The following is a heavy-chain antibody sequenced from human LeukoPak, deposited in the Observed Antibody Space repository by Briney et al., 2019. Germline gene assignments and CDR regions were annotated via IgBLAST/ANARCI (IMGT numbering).Heavy chain of an antibody. V-gene: IGHV4-39*01. CDR1: GASISSRSYY. CDR2: MYYSGST. CDR3: ARLEDSGGYRFDY. D-gene: IGHD3-22*01. Sequence: SETLSLTCTVSGASISSRSYYWGWIRQSPGKGLEWIGNMYYSGSTHYSPSLNSRDTISRQTSKNQVSLKLSSVTAADSAVYYCARLEDSGGYRFDYWGQGALVTVSS. J-gene: IGHJ4*02.